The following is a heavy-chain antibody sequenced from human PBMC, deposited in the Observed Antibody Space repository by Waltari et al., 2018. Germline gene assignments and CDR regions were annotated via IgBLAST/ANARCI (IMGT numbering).Heavy chain of an antibody. CDR1: GGSISSYY. CDR3: ARRWRQQLVFDY. CDR2: IYYSGST. J-gene: IGHJ4*02. V-gene: IGHV4-59*05. Sequence: QVQLQESGPGLVKPSETLSLTCTVSGGSISSYYWSWIRPPPGKGLEWIGSIYYSGSTYYNPSLKSRVTISVDTSKNQFSLKLSSVTAADTAVYYCARRWRQQLVFDYWGQGTLVTVSS. D-gene: IGHD6-13*01.